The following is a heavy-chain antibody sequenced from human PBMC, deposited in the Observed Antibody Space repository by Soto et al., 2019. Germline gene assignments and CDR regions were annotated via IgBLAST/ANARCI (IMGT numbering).Heavy chain of an antibody. CDR1: GFTFSPYG. CDR3: AKDLGWNEVYYAMDV. J-gene: IGHJ6*02. Sequence: GGSLRLSCAASGFTFSPYGMHWVRQAPGKGLEWVAVISYDGRNKYYADSVKGRFTISRDNSKNTLYLQMNGLRAEDTAVYYCAKDLGWNEVYYAMDVWGQGTTVTVSS. D-gene: IGHD3-3*01. CDR2: ISYDGRNK. V-gene: IGHV3-30*18.